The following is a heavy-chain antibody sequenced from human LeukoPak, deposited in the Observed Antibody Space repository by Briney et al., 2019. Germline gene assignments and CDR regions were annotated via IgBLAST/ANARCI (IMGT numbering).Heavy chain of an antibody. D-gene: IGHD7-27*01. CDR1: GYSISSGYH. V-gene: IGHV4-38-2*02. J-gene: IGHJ4*02. CDR2: VYRSGST. CDR3: ARENWVFDY. Sequence: PSETLSLTCVVSGYSISSGYHWGWIRQPPGEGLEWIGSVYRSGSTYYNPSLKSRVTVSVDTSKNQISLKVTSVTAADTAVYYCARENWVFDYWGQGILVTVS.